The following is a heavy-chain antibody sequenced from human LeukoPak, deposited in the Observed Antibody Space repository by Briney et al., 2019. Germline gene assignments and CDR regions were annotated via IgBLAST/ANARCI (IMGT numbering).Heavy chain of an antibody. Sequence: PGGSLRLSCAASGFTFSSYAMSWVRQAPGKGLEWVSAISGSGGSTYYADSVKGRFTISRDNSKNTLYLQMNSLRSEDTAVYYCAKNTKPTLVTPDFWGQGTLVTVSS. V-gene: IGHV3-23*01. D-gene: IGHD4-23*01. J-gene: IGHJ4*02. CDR3: AKNTKPTLVTPDF. CDR2: ISGSGGST. CDR1: GFTFSSYA.